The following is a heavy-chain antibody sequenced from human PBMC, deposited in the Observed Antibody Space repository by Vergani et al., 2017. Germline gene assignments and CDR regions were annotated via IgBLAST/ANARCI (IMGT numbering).Heavy chain of an antibody. J-gene: IGHJ4*02. CDR3: AREGFYDYVWGSYRLRGGYYFDY. CDR2: INAGNGNT. V-gene: IGHV1-3*01. Sequence: QVQVVQSGAEVKKSGASVKVSCKASGYTFTSYAMHWVRQAPGQRLEWMGWINAGNGNTKYSQKFQGRVTITRDTSASTAYMELSSLRSEDTAVYYCAREGFYDYVWGSYRLRGGYYFDYWGQGTLVTVSS. CDR1: GYTFTSYA. D-gene: IGHD3-16*02.